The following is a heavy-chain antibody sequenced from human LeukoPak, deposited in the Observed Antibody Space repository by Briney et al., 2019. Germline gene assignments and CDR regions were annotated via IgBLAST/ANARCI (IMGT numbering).Heavy chain of an antibody. CDR2: ISAYNGNT. D-gene: IGHD6-13*01. J-gene: IGHJ4*02. Sequence: ASVKVSCKASGYTFTSYGISWVRQAPGQGLEWMGWISAYNGNTNYAQKLQGRVTMTTDTSTSTAYMELRSLRSDDTAVYYCARVSDWGIAAAGNFDYWGQGTLVTVSS. CDR3: ARVSDWGIAAAGNFDY. CDR1: GYTFTSYG. V-gene: IGHV1-18*01.